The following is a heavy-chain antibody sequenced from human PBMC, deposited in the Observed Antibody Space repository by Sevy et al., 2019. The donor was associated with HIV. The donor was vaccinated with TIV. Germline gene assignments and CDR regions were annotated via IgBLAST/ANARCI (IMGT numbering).Heavy chain of an antibody. CDR3: ARAVFSTSGTYYFDY. D-gene: IGHD5-12*01. J-gene: IGHJ4*02. Sequence: SETLSLTCIVSGASITTNYWSWIRQPAGKGLELIGRIYNRGNTDYNTNYNPSLESRVSMSIDTSKNQFSLNLSSVTVAHTAVYYCARAVFSTSGTYYFDYWGQGTLVTVSS. V-gene: IGHV4-4*07. CDR1: GASITTNY. CDR2: IYNRGNTDYNT.